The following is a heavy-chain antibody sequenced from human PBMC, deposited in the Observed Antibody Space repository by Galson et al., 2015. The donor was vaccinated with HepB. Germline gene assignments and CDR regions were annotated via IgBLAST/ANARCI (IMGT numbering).Heavy chain of an antibody. Sequence: LRLSCAASGFTFSSYAMHWVRQAPGKGLEYVPAISSNGGSTYYADSVKGRFTISRDNSKNTLYLQMSSLRAEDTAVYYCVKGGFYWGQGTLVTVSS. J-gene: IGHJ4*02. CDR3: VKGGFY. V-gene: IGHV3-64D*06. CDR2: ISSNGGST. CDR1: GFTFSSYA.